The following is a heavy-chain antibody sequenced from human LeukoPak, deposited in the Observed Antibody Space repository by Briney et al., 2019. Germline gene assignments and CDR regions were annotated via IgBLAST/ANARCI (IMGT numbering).Heavy chain of an antibody. CDR1: GYTFTSYY. Sequence: ASVKVSCKASGYTFTSYYMHWVRQAPGQGLEWMGIINPSGGSTSYAQKFQGRVTMTRDTSTSTVYMELSSLRSEDTAVYYCARDGSWSSEYQLPKGGWFDPWGQGTLVTVSS. J-gene: IGHJ5*02. V-gene: IGHV1-46*01. D-gene: IGHD2-2*01. CDR2: INPSGGST. CDR3: ARDGSWSSEYQLPKGGWFDP.